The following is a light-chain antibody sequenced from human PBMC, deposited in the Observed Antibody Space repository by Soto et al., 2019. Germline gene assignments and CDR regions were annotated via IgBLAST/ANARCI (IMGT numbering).Light chain of an antibody. V-gene: IGKV1-39*01. CDR2: AAS. CDR1: QSISSD. CDR3: QKSYSTPLN. J-gene: IGKJ5*01. Sequence: DIEITQSPSSLSGSVGDRVTITCAASQSISSDLNWYQQKPGKDPKLLIYAASSLQSGVPSRFSGSGSGTDFTLTISSLQPEDFATYYCQKSYSTPLNFGQGTRLEIK.